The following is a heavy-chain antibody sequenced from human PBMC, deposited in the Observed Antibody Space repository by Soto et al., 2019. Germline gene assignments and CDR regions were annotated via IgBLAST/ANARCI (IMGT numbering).Heavy chain of an antibody. J-gene: IGHJ2*01. V-gene: IGHV3-23*01. CDR1: GFTFSGYA. CDR2: ISGGGDAT. D-gene: IGHD3-10*01. Sequence: EVQLLDSGGGLVQPGGSLRLSCAASGFTFSGYALTWVRQAPGKGLEWVSAISGGGDATFYADSVKGRFTISRDNSKNTLYLKMNTLRAEDTAVYYCARKVSGSTGRPDLWYFDLWGRGTRVTVSS. CDR3: ARKVSGSTGRPDLWYFDL.